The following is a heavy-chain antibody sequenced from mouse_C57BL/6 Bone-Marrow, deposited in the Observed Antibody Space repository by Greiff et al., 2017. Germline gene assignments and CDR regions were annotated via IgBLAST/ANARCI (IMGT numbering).Heavy chain of an antibody. CDR2: IDPANGNT. Sequence: EVQLQQSVAELVRPGASVKLSCTASGFNIKNTYMHWVKQRPEQGLEWIGRIDPANGNTKYAPKFQGKATITADTSSNTAYLQLSSLTSEDTAIYYCARTVAYDYDRGNAMDYGGQGTSVTVTS. CDR1: GFNIKNTY. CDR3: ARTVAYDYDRGNAMDY. J-gene: IGHJ4*01. D-gene: IGHD2-4*01. V-gene: IGHV14-3*01.